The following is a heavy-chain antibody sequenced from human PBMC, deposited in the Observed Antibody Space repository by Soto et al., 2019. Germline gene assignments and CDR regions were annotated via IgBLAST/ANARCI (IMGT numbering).Heavy chain of an antibody. CDR3: ARQKPSYDSSGYYYVFDP. J-gene: IGHJ5*02. V-gene: IGHV4-59*08. CDR2: IYYSGST. Sequence: ETLSLSCTVSGGSISSYYWSWIRQPPGKGLEWIGYIYYSGSTNYNPSLKSRVTISVDTSKNQFSLKLSSVTAADTAVYYCARQKPSYDSSGYYYVFDPRGQGTLVTVSS. CDR1: GGSISSYY. D-gene: IGHD3-22*01.